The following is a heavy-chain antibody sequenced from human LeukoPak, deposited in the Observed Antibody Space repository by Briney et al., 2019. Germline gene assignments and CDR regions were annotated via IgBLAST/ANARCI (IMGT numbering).Heavy chain of an antibody. V-gene: IGHV3-30*02. D-gene: IGHD2-2*02. CDR2: IPYDGIDE. CDR1: GFSFSSYG. Sequence: GGSLRLSCAASGFSFSSYGMHWVRQRPGRGPEWVALIPYDGIDENYADFAKGRFTISRDNSKNTLHLQMNSLRTEDTAVYYCAKDPLYTDYWGQGTLVTVSS. CDR3: AKDPLYTDY. J-gene: IGHJ4*02.